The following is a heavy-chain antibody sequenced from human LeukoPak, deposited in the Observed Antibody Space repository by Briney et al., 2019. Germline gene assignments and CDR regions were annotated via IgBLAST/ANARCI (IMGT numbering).Heavy chain of an antibody. Sequence: PGGSLRLSCSVTGFSFRSHEMSWVRQAPGKGLEWLADIHSTADLKYYADSLRGRITISRDNAKNTLYLQMNSLRAEDTAVYYCAREDSSSPDLDYWGQGTLVTVSS. J-gene: IGHJ4*02. V-gene: IGHV3-48*03. D-gene: IGHD6-6*01. CDR1: GFSFRSHE. CDR3: AREDSSSPDLDY. CDR2: IHSTADLK.